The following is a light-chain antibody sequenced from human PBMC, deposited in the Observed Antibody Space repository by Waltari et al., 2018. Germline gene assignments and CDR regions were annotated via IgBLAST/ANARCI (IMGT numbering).Light chain of an antibody. CDR1: STDLPSHNL. Sequence: QSALSQPASLSGSPGQSLTITCTGASTDLPSHNLVAWYQHHPNRTPKLIIYEATKRPSGISHRFAGAKSGATASLRISGLQADDEADYYCCSYTGSSTSYGCGGGTKVTVL. CDR3: CSYTGSSTSYG. J-gene: IGLJ1*01. V-gene: IGLV2-23*01. CDR2: EAT.